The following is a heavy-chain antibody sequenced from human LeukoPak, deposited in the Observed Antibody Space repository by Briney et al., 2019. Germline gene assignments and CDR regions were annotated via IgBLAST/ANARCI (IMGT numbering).Heavy chain of an antibody. CDR2: IYPGDSDT. J-gene: IGHJ4*02. V-gene: IGHV5-51*01. CDR3: ARHSLCGGDCYYFDY. CDR1: GYRFTSYW. Sequence: GESLKISCKGSGYRFTSYWIGWVRQMPGKGLEWMGIIYPGDSDTRYSPSFQGQVTISADKSISTAYLQWSSLKASDTAMYYCARHSLCGGDCYYFDYWGQGTLVTVSS. D-gene: IGHD2-21*02.